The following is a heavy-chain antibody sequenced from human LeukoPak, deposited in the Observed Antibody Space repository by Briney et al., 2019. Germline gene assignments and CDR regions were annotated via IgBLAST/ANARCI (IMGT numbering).Heavy chain of an antibody. J-gene: IGHJ4*02. CDR1: GFTFDDYA. V-gene: IGHV3-43D*03. D-gene: IGHD3-22*01. CDR3: AKPSYYYDSSGYLLDY. Sequence: GGSLRLSCAASGFTFDDYAMHWVRQAPGKGLEWASLISWDGGSTYYADSVKGRFTISRDNSKNSLYLQMNSLRAEDTALYYCAKPSYYYDSSGYLLDYWGQGTLVTVSS. CDR2: ISWDGGST.